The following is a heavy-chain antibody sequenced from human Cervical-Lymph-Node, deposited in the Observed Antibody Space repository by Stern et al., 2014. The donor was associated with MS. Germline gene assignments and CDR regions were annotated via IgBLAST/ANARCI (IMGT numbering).Heavy chain of an antibody. CDR2: ISYDGNHK. D-gene: IGHD2-8*01. V-gene: IGHV3-30*03. CDR1: GFTFSSYG. J-gene: IGHJ4*02. Sequence: QVQLGQSGGAVVQPGRSLRLSCAASGFTFSSYGMHWVRQAPGKGLGWVTVISYDGNHKYYAASVKGRFTISRDNSKNTLHLQMNSVTPDDTAIYYCARDYEDTSMLFDHWGQGTLVTVSS. CDR3: ARDYEDTSMLFDH.